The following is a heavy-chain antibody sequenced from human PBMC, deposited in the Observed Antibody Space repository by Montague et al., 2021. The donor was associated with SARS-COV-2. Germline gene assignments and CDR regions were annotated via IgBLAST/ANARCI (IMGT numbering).Heavy chain of an antibody. D-gene: IGHD3-22*01. V-gene: IGHV4-59*13. J-gene: IGHJ4*02. CDR1: GGSISSYY. CDR3: ARDSHYYDSSGHFDY. Sequence: ETLSLTCTVSGGSISSYYWSWIRQPPGKGLEWIGYIYYGGSTNYNPSLKSRVTISVDTSKNQFSLKLSSVTAADTAVYYCARDSHYYDSSGHFDYWGQGTLVTVSS. CDR2: IYYGGST.